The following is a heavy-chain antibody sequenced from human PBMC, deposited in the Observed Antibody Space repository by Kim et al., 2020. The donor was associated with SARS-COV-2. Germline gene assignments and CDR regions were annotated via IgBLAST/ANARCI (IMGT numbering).Heavy chain of an antibody. CDR3: AREMATVESYYGMDV. J-gene: IGHJ6*02. V-gene: IGHV3-53*01. CDR2: IYSGGST. CDR1: GFTVSSNY. Sequence: GGSLRLSCAASGFTVSSNYMSWVRQAPGKGLEWVSVIYSGGSTYYADSVKGRFTISRDNSKNTLYLQMNSLRAEDTAVYYCAREMATVESYYGMDVWGQGTTVTVSS. D-gene: IGHD5-12*01.